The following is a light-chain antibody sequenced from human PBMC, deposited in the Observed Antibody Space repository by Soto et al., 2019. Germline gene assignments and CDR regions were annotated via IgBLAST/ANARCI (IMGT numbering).Light chain of an antibody. CDR3: QQRENWPLT. CDR1: QSVTTY. Sequence: EIVLTQSPGTLSLSPGQRATLSCRASQSVTTYLAWYQQKPGQAPKLLIYDASTRATGIPARFGGSGSGTHFTLSTSSLEPDDFAVYYCQQRENWPLTFGGGTKLEI. J-gene: IGKJ4*01. CDR2: DAS. V-gene: IGKV3-11*01.